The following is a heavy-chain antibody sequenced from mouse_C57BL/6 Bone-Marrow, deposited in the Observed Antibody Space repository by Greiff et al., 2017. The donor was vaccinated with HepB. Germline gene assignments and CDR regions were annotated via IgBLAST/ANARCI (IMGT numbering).Heavy chain of an antibody. V-gene: IGHV1-55*01. D-gene: IGHD1-1*01. J-gene: IGHJ2*01. CDR2: IYPGSGST. CDR3: ASLITTVVAREAFDH. Sequence: QVQLQQSGAELVKPGASVKMSCKASGYTFTSYWITWVKQRPGQGLEWIGDIYPGSGSTNYNEKFKSKATLTVDTSSSTAYMQLSSLTSEDSAVYYCASLITTVVAREAFDHWGQGTTLTVSS. CDR1: GYTFTSYW.